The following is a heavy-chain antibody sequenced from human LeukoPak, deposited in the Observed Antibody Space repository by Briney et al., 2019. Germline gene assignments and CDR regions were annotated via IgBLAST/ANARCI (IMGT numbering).Heavy chain of an antibody. Sequence: PGGSLRLSCAASGFTFSSYAMSWVRQAPGKGLEWVSAISGSGGSTYYADSVKGRFTISRDNSKNTLYLQMNSLRAEDTAVYYCAKAYDFWSGYWYYFDYWGQGTLVTVSS. CDR3: AKAYDFWSGYWYYFDY. D-gene: IGHD3-3*01. J-gene: IGHJ4*02. CDR2: ISGSGGST. V-gene: IGHV3-23*01. CDR1: GFTFSSYA.